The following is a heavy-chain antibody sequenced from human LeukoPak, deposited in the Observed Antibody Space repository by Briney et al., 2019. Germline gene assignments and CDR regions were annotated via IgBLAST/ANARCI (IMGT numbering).Heavy chain of an antibody. Sequence: AETLSLTCAVYGVSFSGYYWSWIRQPPGKGLEWIGEINHSGSTNYNPSLKSRVTISVDTSKNQFSLKLSSVTAADTAVYYCARDRLHCSGGSCYSSDGMDVWGQGTTVTVSS. V-gene: IGHV4-34*01. CDR3: ARDRLHCSGGSCYSSDGMDV. CDR1: GVSFSGYY. D-gene: IGHD2-15*01. CDR2: INHSGST. J-gene: IGHJ6*02.